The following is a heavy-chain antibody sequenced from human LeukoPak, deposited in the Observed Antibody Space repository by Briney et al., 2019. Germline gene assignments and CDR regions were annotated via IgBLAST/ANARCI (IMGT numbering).Heavy chain of an antibody. J-gene: IGHJ5*02. CDR1: GYNFASYW. Sequence: GESLKISCKGSGYNFASYWISWVRQMPGKGLEWMGRIDPSDSYTNYSPSFQGHVTISADKSISTAYLQWSSLKASDTAMYYCARRVGSGRSWFDPWGQGTLATVSS. CDR2: IDPSDSYT. CDR3: ARRVGSGRSWFDP. V-gene: IGHV5-10-1*01. D-gene: IGHD3-10*01.